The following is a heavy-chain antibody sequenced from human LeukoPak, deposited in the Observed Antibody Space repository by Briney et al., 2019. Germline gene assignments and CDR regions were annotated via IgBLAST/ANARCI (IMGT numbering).Heavy chain of an antibody. CDR1: GFTFSSYW. D-gene: IGHD3-10*01. CDR2: IYSDGTST. Sequence: GGSLRLSCAASGFTFSSYWMHWVRQAPGKGLVWVSRIYSDGTSTSYADSVRGRFTVSRDNAKNTLYLQMNSLRAEDTAVYYCARGGPSGSGSYSLDYWGQGTLVTVSS. CDR3: ARGGPSGSGSYSLDY. V-gene: IGHV3-74*01. J-gene: IGHJ4*02.